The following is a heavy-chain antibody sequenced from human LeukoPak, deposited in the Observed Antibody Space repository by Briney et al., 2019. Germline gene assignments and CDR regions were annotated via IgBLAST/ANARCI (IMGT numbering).Heavy chain of an antibody. CDR3: ARGDFASISGFDY. V-gene: IGHV3-21*01. CDR1: GFTFSSNS. J-gene: IGHJ4*02. CDR2: ISSSSSYI. Sequence: PAGTLRLSCAASGFTFSSNSMNWVCLGPRKGQELVSSISSSSSYIYYSDSVKGRSTISRDNAKNSLYLQMSTLRAEDTAVYYCARGDFASISGFDYWGQGTLVTVSS.